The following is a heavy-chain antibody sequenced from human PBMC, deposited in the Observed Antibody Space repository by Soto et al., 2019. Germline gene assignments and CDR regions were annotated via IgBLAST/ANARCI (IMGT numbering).Heavy chain of an antibody. V-gene: IGHV1-46*01. CDR2: INPRGGST. D-gene: IGHD6-13*01. Sequence: QVQLVQSGAEVKKPGASVKVSCEAFGYTFTSYYMHWVRQAPGQGLEWMGIINPRGGSTSYAQKFQGRVTMTWDTSTSTFSMELSSLRSEDTAVYYCASEPTSSSWYGGLLSSSYYGMDVWGQGTTVTVSS. J-gene: IGHJ6*02. CDR3: ASEPTSSSWYGGLLSSSYYGMDV. CDR1: GYTFTSYY.